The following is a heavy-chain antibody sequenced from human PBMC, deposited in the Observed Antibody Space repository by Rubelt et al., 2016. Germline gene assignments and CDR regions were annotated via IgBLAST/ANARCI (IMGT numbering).Heavy chain of an antibody. D-gene: IGHD6-19*01. Sequence: VQLQESGPGLVKPSETLFLPCTVSGASISSYSLSWIPQPPGKGLEWIGDIYFSGSTNYTPSLKVRVTISVDTSKNQFYLKLGSVTAADTAVYYCARGSGWYFYWGQGTLVTVSS. CDR1: GASISSYS. CDR2: IYFSGST. J-gene: IGHJ4*02. V-gene: IGHV4-59*01. CDR3: ARGSGWYFY.